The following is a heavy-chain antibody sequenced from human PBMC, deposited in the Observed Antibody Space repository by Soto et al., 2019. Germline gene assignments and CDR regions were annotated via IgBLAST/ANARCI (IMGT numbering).Heavy chain of an antibody. V-gene: IGHV3-33*01. CDR1: GFTFSSYG. Sequence: QVPLVESGGGVVQPGRSLRLSCAASGFTFSSYGMHWVRQAPGEGLEWVAVIWHDGSNKYYADSVKGRFIISRDNSKNTLYLQMNSLRAEDTAVYYCARAQYSGSYIRMDVWGQGTTVTVSS. D-gene: IGHD1-26*01. CDR2: IWHDGSNK. CDR3: ARAQYSGSYIRMDV. J-gene: IGHJ6*02.